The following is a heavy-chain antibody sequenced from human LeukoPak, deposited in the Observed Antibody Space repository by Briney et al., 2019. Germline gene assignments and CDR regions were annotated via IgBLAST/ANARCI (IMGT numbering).Heavy chain of an antibody. D-gene: IGHD3-9*01. CDR2: IKQDGRDK. V-gene: IGHV3-7*01. CDR1: GFIFRSYW. J-gene: IGHJ4*02. Sequence: GGSLRLSCAASGFIFRSYWLSWVRQAPGRGLEWVANIKQDGRDKYYVDSVKGRFTISRDNAQNTLFLQMDSLRAEDTAVYYCATHDVLTGYPYFDYWGQGTLVTVSS. CDR3: ATHDVLTGYPYFDY.